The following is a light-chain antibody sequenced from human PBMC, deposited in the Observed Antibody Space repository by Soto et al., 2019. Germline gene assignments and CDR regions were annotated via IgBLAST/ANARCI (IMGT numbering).Light chain of an antibody. V-gene: IGLV2-14*01. Sequence: QSALTQPASVSGSPGQSITISCTGTSSDVGGYNYVSWYQQHPGKAPKIMIDDVSNRPSGVSHRFSGSKSVNTASLTISGLQAEDEADYYCSAYTSSSTVVFGGGTQLTVL. CDR1: SSDVGGYNY. CDR2: DVS. CDR3: SAYTSSSTVV. J-gene: IGLJ2*01.